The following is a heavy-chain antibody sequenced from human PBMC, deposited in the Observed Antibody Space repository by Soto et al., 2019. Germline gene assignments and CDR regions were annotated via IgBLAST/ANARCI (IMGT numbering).Heavy chain of an antibody. CDR1: GDSVNSRDYY. V-gene: IGHV4-61*08. Sequence: SETLSLTCTVAGDSVNSRDYYWSWVRQSPGKGLEWIGYIYYTGSTNYNPSLMRRVTISLDTSKSQFSLSLTSVTAADTAVYYCARDLWRRPPPGFDYWGQGTLVTVSS. CDR2: IYYTGST. CDR3: ARDLWRRPPPGFDY. J-gene: IGHJ4*02. D-gene: IGHD5-12*01.